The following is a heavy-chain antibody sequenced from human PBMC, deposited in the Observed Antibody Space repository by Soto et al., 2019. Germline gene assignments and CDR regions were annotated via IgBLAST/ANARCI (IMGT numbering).Heavy chain of an antibody. Sequence: QVQLQESGPGLVKPSQTLSLTCTVSGGSISSGGYYWSWIRQHPGKGLEWIGYIYYSGSTYYNPSLKSRVTISVDTSKNQFSLKRSSVTAADTAVYYCARGQWIQLHPDAFDIWGQGTMVTVSS. D-gene: IGHD5-18*01. J-gene: IGHJ3*02. CDR3: ARGQWIQLHPDAFDI. CDR1: GGSISSGGYY. CDR2: IYYSGST. V-gene: IGHV4-31*03.